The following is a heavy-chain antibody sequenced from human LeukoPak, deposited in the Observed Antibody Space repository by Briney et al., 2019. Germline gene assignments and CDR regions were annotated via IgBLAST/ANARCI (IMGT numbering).Heavy chain of an antibody. CDR1: GFTFSSYA. Sequence: GGSLRLSFAASGFTFSSYAITWFRQAPGRGLDWVPNIKQDGSEKYYVDSVKGRFTISRDNAKNSLYLQMNSLRAEDTAVYYCARAGIVGATLDYWGQGTLVTVSS. CDR3: ARAGIVGATLDY. V-gene: IGHV3-7*01. D-gene: IGHD1-26*01. CDR2: IKQDGSEK. J-gene: IGHJ4*02.